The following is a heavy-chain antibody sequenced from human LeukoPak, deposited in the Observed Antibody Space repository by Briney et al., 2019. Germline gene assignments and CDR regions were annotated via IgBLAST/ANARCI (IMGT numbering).Heavy chain of an antibody. V-gene: IGHV4-59*11. CDR1: GDSFSGHY. Sequence: PSETLSLTCAVSGDSFSGHYWTWIRQSPGTGLEWIGYISHIGRTNYNPSLKSRVTISIDTSKNQFSLKLRSVTAADTAVYYCARDLVTVTKGFDIWGRGTMVSVSS. CDR2: ISHIGRT. D-gene: IGHD4-17*01. J-gene: IGHJ3*02. CDR3: ARDLVTVTKGFDI.